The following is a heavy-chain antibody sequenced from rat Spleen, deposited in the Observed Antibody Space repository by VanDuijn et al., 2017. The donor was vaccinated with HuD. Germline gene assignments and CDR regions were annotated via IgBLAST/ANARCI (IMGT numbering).Heavy chain of an antibody. Sequence: EVQLVESGGGLVQPGRSLKLSCAASGFTFSNYGMHWIRQAPTKGLECVASISVSGGSSHYRDYVKGRFTISRDNAKSTLYLQMYSLRSEDTATYCCARHCVNWESYYFDYWSQGVMVTVTS. D-gene: IGHD5-1*01. V-gene: IGHV5-19*01. CDR1: GFTFSNYG. CDR2: ISVSGGSS. J-gene: IGHJ2*01. CDR3: ARHCVNWESYYFDY.